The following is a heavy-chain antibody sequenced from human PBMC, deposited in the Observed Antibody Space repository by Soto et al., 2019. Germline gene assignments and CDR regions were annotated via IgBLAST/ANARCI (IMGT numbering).Heavy chain of an antibody. CDR1: VFTFSDYY. CDR3: ARGLVLSYGDYPFDY. V-gene: IGHV3-11*01. Sequence: PVGSLRLSSAASVFTFSDYYMSWIRQAPGKGLEWVSYISSSGSTIYYADSVKGRFTISRDNAKNSLYLQMNSLRAEDTAVYYCARGLVLSYGDYPFDYWGQGTLVTVSS. CDR2: ISSSGSTI. D-gene: IGHD4-17*01. J-gene: IGHJ4*02.